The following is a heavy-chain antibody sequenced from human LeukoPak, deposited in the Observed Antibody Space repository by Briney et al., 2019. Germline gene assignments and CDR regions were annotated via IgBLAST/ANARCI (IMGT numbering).Heavy chain of an antibody. CDR2: IYPGDSDT. V-gene: IGHV5-51*01. D-gene: IGHD3-10*01. CDR1: GYSFTSYW. Sequence: GESLKISCKGSGYSFTSYWIGWVRQMPGKGLEWMGIIYPGDSDTRYSPSFQGQVTISADKSISTAYLQWSSLKASDTAMYYCARQSLTMVRGVMTAYYGMDVWGQGTTVTVSS. J-gene: IGHJ6*02. CDR3: ARQSLTMVRGVMTAYYGMDV.